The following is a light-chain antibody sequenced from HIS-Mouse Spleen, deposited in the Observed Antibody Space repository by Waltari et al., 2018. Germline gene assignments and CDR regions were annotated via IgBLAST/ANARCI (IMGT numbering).Light chain of an antibody. CDR3: YSTDSSGNHRV. CDR1: ALPKKY. Sequence: SYELTQPPSVSVSPGQTARITCSGDALPKKYAYWYQQKSGQAPVLVIYEESKRPSGIPERFSGSSSGTMPTLTISGAQVEDEADYYCYSTDSSGNHRVFGGGTKLTVL. V-gene: IGLV3-10*01. CDR2: EES. J-gene: IGLJ2*01.